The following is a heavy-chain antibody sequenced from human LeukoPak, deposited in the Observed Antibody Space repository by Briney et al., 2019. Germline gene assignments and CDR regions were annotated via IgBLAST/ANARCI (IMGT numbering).Heavy chain of an antibody. Sequence: GGSLRLSCAASGFSFRTYWMSWVRQAPGKGLEWMANIKPDGSDKLYVDSVKGRFTIFRDNAKNSLYLQMNSLRAEDTAVYYCAELGITMIGGVWGKGTTVTISS. J-gene: IGHJ6*04. CDR2: IKPDGSDK. D-gene: IGHD3-10*02. CDR1: GFSFRTYW. CDR3: AELGITMIGGV. V-gene: IGHV3-7*01.